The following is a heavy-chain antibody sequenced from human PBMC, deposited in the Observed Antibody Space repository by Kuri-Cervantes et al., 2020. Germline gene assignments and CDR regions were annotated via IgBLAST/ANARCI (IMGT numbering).Heavy chain of an antibody. J-gene: IGHJ3*02. CDR3: SRDDRDYDSIAFDI. CDR2: ISGSGGST. CDR1: GFTFSSYA. V-gene: IGHV3-23*01. Sequence: GESLKISCAASGFTFSSYAMSWVRQAPGKGLEWVSAISGSGGSTYYADSVKGRFTISSDNSKNTLYLQMNSLRAEDTAVYYCSRDDRDYDSIAFDIWGQGTMVTVSS. D-gene: IGHD3-22*01.